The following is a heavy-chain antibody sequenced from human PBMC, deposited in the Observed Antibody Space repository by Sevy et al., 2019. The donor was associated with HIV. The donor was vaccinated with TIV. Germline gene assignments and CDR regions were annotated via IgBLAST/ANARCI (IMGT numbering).Heavy chain of an antibody. J-gene: IGHJ3*02. CDR3: AKGMTYYEI. CDR1: GFTFSSSA. CDR2: ISTGGGCT. Sequence: GGSLRLSCAASGFTFSSSAMTWVRQAPGKGLEWVSSISTGGGCTYYPDSVKGRFTISRDNSKNTLWLQMDSLRADDTAIYYCAKGMTYYEIWGQGTMVTVSS. D-gene: IGHD3-10*01. V-gene: IGHV3-23*01.